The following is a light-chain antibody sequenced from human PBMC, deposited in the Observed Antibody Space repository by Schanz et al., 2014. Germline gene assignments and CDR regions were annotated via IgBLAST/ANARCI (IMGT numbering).Light chain of an antibody. CDR3: AAWDDSLDAYV. CDR1: SSDVGSYNR. CDR2: EVS. V-gene: IGLV2-18*01. Sequence: QSALTQPPSVSGSPGQSVTISCTGTSSDVGSYNRVSWYQQPPGTAPKLMIYEVSNRPSGVPDRFSGSKSGNTASLAISGLQSEDEADYYCAAWDDSLDAYVFGSGTKLIVL. J-gene: IGLJ1*01.